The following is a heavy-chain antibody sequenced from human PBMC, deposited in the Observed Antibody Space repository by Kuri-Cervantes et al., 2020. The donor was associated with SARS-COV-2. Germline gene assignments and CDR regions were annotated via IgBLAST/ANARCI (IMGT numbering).Heavy chain of an antibody. D-gene: IGHD5-12*01. J-gene: IGHJ3*02. Sequence: GGSLRLSCAASGFTVSSNYMSWVRQAPGKGLEWVSVIYSGGSTYYADSVKGRFTISRHNSKNTLSLQMNSLRAEDTAVYYCASVYGGYDGAFDIWGQRTMVTVSS. V-gene: IGHV3-53*04. CDR3: ASVYGGYDGAFDI. CDR2: IYSGGST. CDR1: GFTVSSNY.